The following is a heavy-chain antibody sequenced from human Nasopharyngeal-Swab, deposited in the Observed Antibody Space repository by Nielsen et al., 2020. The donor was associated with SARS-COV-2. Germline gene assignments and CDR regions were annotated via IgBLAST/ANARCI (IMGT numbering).Heavy chain of an antibody. CDR3: ARVCSGGSCYGYYYGMDV. Sequence: GESLKISCAASGFTFSSYSMNWVRQAPGKGLEWVSSISSSSNYIYYADSVKGRFTISRDNAKNSLYLQMNSLRAEDTAVYYCARVCSGGSCYGYYYGMDVWGQGTTVTVSS. J-gene: IGHJ6*02. V-gene: IGHV3-21*01. CDR1: GFTFSSYS. CDR2: ISSSSNYI. D-gene: IGHD2-15*01.